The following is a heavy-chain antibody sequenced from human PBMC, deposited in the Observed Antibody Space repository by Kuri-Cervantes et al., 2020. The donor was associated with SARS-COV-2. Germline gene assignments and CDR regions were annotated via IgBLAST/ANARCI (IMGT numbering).Heavy chain of an antibody. V-gene: IGHV1-18*01. Sequence: ASVKVSCKASGYTFTSYGISWVRQAPGQGLEGMGWISAYNGNTNYAQKLQGRVTMTTDTSTSTAYMELRILRSDDTAVYYCARDDFGTRGYYYNGMDVWGQGTTVTVSS. CDR2: ISAYNGNT. D-gene: IGHD3-3*01. CDR3: ARDDFGTRGYYYNGMDV. CDR1: GYTFTSYG. J-gene: IGHJ6*02.